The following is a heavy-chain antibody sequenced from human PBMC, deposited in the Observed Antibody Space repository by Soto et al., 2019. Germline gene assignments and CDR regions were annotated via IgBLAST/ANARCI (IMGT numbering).Heavy chain of an antibody. Sequence: PGASLRISCAASGFTFSTYSMNWVRQAPGKGPEWISYISSSSNTIYYADSVKGRFTISRDNAKNSLYLQMNSLRAEDTAVYYCALRAGPLGGQGT. CDR3: ALRAGPL. CDR1: GFTFSTYS. CDR2: ISSSSNTI. J-gene: IGHJ4*02. D-gene: IGHD6-13*01. V-gene: IGHV3-48*01.